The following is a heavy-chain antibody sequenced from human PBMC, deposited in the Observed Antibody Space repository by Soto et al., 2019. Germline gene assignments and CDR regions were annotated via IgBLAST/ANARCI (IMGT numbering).Heavy chain of an antibody. Sequence: GGSLSLSCSASGFTFSSYDMHWVRQGPGKGLEWVSAIGTAGDTNYAGSVKGRFTISRENAKNSWYLQMNSLRAGDTAIYFCARAIGPKLFDYWGQGTLVTVS. J-gene: IGHJ4*02. CDR3: ARAIGPKLFDY. CDR2: IGTAGDT. CDR1: GFTFSSYD. D-gene: IGHD3-22*01. V-gene: IGHV3-13*01.